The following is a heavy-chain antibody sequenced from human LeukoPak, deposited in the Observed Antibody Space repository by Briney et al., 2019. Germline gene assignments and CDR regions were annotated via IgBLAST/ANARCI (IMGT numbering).Heavy chain of an antibody. CDR2: ISSSGSTI. CDR1: GFTFSDYY. Sequence: GGSLRLSCAASGFTFSDYYMSWIRQAPGRGLEWVSYISSSGSTIYYADSVKGRFTISRDNAKNSLYLQMNSLRDEDTAVYYCARGVSNYDILTGYYISHFDYWGQGTLVTVSS. J-gene: IGHJ4*02. CDR3: ARGVSNYDILTGYYISHFDY. V-gene: IGHV3-11*01. D-gene: IGHD3-9*01.